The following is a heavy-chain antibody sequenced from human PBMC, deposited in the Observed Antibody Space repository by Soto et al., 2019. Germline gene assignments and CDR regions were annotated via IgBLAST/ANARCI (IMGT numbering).Heavy chain of an antibody. CDR3: AKARDPMVRAAVHYGMDV. CDR2: ISGSGAGT. CDR1: GFTFSTSA. D-gene: IGHD3-10*01. J-gene: IGHJ6*02. V-gene: IGHV3-23*01. Sequence: GGSLRLSCTASGFTFSTSAMSWVRQPPGRGLEWVSGISGSGAGTYYADSVKGRFTISRDNSKNTLYLQMSGLRAEDAAVYYCAKARDPMVRAAVHYGMDVWGQGTTVTVSS.